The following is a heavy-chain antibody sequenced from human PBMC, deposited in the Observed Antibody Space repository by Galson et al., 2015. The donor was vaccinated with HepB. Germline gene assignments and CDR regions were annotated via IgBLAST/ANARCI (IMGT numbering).Heavy chain of an antibody. CDR2: IWYDGSNK. Sequence: SLRLSCAASGFTFSSYGMHWVRQAPGKGLEWVAVIWYDGSNKYYADSVKGRFTISRDNSKNTLYLQMNSLRAEDAAVYYCARDRGSSRRPSFDYWGQGTLVTVSS. CDR1: GFTFSSYG. D-gene: IGHD6-13*01. J-gene: IGHJ4*02. CDR3: ARDRGSSRRPSFDY. V-gene: IGHV3-33*01.